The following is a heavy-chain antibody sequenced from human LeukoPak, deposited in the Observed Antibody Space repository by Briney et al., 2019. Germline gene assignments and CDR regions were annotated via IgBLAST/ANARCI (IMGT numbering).Heavy chain of an antibody. CDR2: IYYSGST. CDR1: GGSISSYY. D-gene: IGHD6-19*01. Sequence: PSETLSLTCTVSGGSISSYYWSWIRQPPGKGLEWIGYIYYSGSTNYNPSLKSRVTISVDTSKNQFSLKLSSVTAADTAVYYCARPFRGWYYFDYWGQGTLVTVSS. CDR3: ARPFRGWYYFDY. V-gene: IGHV4-59*12. J-gene: IGHJ4*02.